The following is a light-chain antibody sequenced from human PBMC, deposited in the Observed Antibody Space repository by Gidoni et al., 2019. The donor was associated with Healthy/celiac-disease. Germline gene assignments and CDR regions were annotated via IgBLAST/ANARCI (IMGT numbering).Light chain of an antibody. CDR3: QQLNSYPPT. CDR1: QGISSY. J-gene: IGKJ4*01. V-gene: IGKV1-9*01. CDR2: AAS. Sequence: DIQLTQSPSFLSASVGDRVTITCRASQGISSYLAWYQQKPGKAPKLLIYAASTLQSGVPSRFSGSGSETECTLTISSLQPEDFATYYCQQLNSYPPTFGGGTKVEIK.